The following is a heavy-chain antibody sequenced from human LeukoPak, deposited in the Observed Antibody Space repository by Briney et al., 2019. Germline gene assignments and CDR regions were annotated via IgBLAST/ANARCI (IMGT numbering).Heavy chain of an antibody. CDR3: AREGPPYDYVWGSYRYLRQNGPNFDY. CDR1: GGSFSGYY. D-gene: IGHD3-16*02. V-gene: IGHV4-34*01. Sequence: SETLSLTCAVYGGSFSGYYWSWIRQPPGKGLEWIGEINHSGSTNYNPSLKSRVTISVDTSKNQSSLKLSSVTAADTAVYYCAREGPPYDYVWGSYRYLRQNGPNFDYWGQGTLVTVSS. J-gene: IGHJ4*02. CDR2: INHSGST.